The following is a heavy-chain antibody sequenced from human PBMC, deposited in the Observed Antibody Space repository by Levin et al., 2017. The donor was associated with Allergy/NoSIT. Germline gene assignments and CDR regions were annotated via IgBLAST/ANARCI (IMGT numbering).Heavy chain of an antibody. CDR3: ARDSNLVGFDY. CDR2: IYSNGRT. J-gene: IGHJ4*02. CDR1: GESVSSFF. V-gene: IGHV4-4*07. Sequence: SETLSLTCGVSGESVSSFFWSWVRQPAGKGLEWLGRIYSNGRTNYNSSLKSRVTISADTSKNQLSLTLTSVTAAYAAVYYCARDSNLVGFDYWGQGIQVTVPS. D-gene: IGHD3-9*01.